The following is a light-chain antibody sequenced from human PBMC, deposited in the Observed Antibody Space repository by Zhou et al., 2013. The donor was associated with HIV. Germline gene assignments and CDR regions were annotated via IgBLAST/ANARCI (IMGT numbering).Light chain of an antibody. CDR2: DAS. V-gene: IGKV3-11*01. CDR1: QSVQKH. CDR3: QQRSSWPPS. Sequence: DIVLTQSPGTLSLSPGERATLSCRASQSVQKHLAWYQQKPGQAPRLLIYDASKRATGVPPRFTGSGSGTDFTLTLSSLQPEDFAVYYCQQRSSWPPSFGGGSTLEIK. J-gene: IGKJ4*01.